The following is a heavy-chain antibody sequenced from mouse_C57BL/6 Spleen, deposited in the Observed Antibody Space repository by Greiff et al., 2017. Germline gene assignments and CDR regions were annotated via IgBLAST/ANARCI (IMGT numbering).Heavy chain of an antibody. CDR2: INPSTGGT. CDR3: AKTAQSVGFAY. CDR1: GYSFTGYY. Sequence: VQLQQSGPELVKPGASVKISCKASGYSFTGYYMNWVKQSPEKSLEWIGEINPSTGGTTYNQKFKAKATLTVDKSSSTAYMQLKSLTSEDSAVYYCAKTAQSVGFAYWGQGTLVTVSA. J-gene: IGHJ3*01. D-gene: IGHD3-2*02. V-gene: IGHV1-42*01.